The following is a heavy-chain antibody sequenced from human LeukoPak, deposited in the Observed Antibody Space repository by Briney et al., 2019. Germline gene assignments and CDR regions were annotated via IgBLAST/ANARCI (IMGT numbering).Heavy chain of an antibody. D-gene: IGHD3/OR15-3a*01. J-gene: IGHJ6*04. CDR3: AREGTVRSYYGMDV. CDR2: IYYSGST. Sequence: SETLSLTCTVSGGSISSGGYYWSWIRRHPGKGLEWIGYIYYSGSTYYNPSLKSRVTISVDTSKNQFSLKLSSVTAADTAVYYCAREGTVRSYYGMDVWGKGTTVTVSS. V-gene: IGHV4-31*03. CDR1: GGSISSGGYY.